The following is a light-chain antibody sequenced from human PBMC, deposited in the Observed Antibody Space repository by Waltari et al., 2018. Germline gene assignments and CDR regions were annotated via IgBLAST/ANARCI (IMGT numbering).Light chain of an antibody. CDR2: AAS. V-gene: IGKV1-39*01. Sequence: DIQMNQSTSSLSASVGNRVTITCRESQSISSYLNWYQQKPGKAPKLLIYAASSLQSGVPSRFSGSGSGTDFTLTISSLQPEDFATYYCQQSYSTPPTFGGGTKVEIK. J-gene: IGKJ4*01. CDR1: QSISSY. CDR3: QQSYSTPPT.